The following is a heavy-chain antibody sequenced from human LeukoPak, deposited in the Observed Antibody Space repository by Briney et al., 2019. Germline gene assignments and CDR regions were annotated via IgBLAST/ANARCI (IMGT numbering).Heavy chain of an antibody. CDR2: INHSGST. Sequence: SETLSLTCAVYGGSFSGYYWSWIRQPPGKGLEWIGEINHSGSTNYNPSLKSRVTISVDTSKNQFSLKLSSVTAADTAVYYCARQVLAALVWFDPWGQGTLVTVSS. J-gene: IGHJ5*02. CDR1: GGSFSGYY. V-gene: IGHV4-34*01. D-gene: IGHD6-6*01. CDR3: ARQVLAALVWFDP.